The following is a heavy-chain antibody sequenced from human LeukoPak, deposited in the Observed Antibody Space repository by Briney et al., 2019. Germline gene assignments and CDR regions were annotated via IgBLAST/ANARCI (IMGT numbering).Heavy chain of an antibody. J-gene: IGHJ4*02. CDR2: ISWNSGTI. CDR3: AKDNRRHYTSGPNPDSLH. CDR1: GFIFNNYA. D-gene: IGHD6-19*01. V-gene: IGHV3-9*01. Sequence: GGSLRLSCAGSGFIFNNYAMHWVRQPPGKGLEWVSGISWNSGTIDYADSVRGRFTISRDNAENSLYLQMDSLRVEDTAFYYCAKDNRRHYTSGPNPDSLHWGQGALVTVSS.